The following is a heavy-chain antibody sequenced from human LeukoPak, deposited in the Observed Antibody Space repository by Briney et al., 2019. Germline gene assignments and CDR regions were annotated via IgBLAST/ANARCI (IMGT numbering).Heavy chain of an antibody. CDR3: ARHAGIAARWPWFDP. CDR2: MNPNSGNT. D-gene: IGHD6-6*01. Sequence: ASVKVSCKASGYTFTSYDINWVRQATGQGLAWMGWMNPNSGNTGYAQKFQGRVTMTRNTSISTAYMELSSLRSEDTAVYYCARHAGIAARWPWFDPWGQGTLVTVSS. CDR1: GYTFTSYD. V-gene: IGHV1-8*01. J-gene: IGHJ5*02.